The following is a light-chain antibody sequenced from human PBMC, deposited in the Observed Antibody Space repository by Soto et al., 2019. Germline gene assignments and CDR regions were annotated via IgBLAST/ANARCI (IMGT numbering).Light chain of an antibody. J-gene: IGLJ3*02. CDR1: SRDVGGYPY. CDR2: EVT. Sequence: QSVLTQSPSATGSPGQSVTISCTGTSRDVGGYPYVSWYQQHPGKAPKLIIYEVTKRPSGVPDRFSGSKSDNTASLTISGLQAEDEADYYCSSYAGSDNWVFGGGTKLTVL. V-gene: IGLV2-8*01. CDR3: SSYAGSDNWV.